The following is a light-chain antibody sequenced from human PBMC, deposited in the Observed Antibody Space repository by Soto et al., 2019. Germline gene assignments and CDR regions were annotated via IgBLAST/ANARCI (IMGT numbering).Light chain of an antibody. CDR3: QQYGSSSGT. Sequence: EIVLTQSPGTLSLSPGERATLSCRASQSISSSYLAWYQQIPGQAPRLLIYAASSRATSIPDRFSGSGSGTDFTLTINRLEPEDFAVYYCQQYGSSSGTFGQGTKVEIK. V-gene: IGKV3-20*01. CDR1: QSISSSY. J-gene: IGKJ1*01. CDR2: AAS.